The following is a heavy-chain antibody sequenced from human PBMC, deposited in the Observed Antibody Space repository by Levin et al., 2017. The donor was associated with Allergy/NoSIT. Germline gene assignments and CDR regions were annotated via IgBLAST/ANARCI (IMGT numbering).Heavy chain of an antibody. CDR3: ATRKGNAGSFFDY. J-gene: IGHJ4*02. CDR2: IYDTGRT. V-gene: IGHV4-28*01. Sequence: SETLSLTCGVSGHSISNSHWWGWIRQPPGKGLEWIGYIYDTGRTYYNPSLKSLATLSLDPSKNQFSLKLDSVTALDTSVYYCATRKGNAGSFFDYWGQGMLVTVSS. CDR1: GHSISNSHW. D-gene: IGHD1-14*01.